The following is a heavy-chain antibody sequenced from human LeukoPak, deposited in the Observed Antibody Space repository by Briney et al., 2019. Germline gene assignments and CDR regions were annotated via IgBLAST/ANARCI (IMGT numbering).Heavy chain of an antibody. CDR2: IKPDGCEK. D-gene: IGHD3-10*01. CDR3: GIERRDSGSGSTVPLLDY. CDR1: GFTFSSYW. V-gene: IGHV3-7*01. J-gene: IGHJ4*02. Sequence: GGSLRLSCAASGFTFSSYWMSWVRQSPGKGLEWVANIKPDGCEKYFMDSVKGRFNLSRDNAKNALYLEMTSLRAEDTAEYFWGIERRDSGSGSTVPLLDYRGQGTLVTVP.